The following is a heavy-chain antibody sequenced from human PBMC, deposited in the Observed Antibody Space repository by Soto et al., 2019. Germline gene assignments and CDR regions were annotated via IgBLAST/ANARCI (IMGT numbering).Heavy chain of an antibody. D-gene: IGHD6-13*01. V-gene: IGHV5-51*01. Sequence: PGESLKISCKGSGYHFFGYWIAWVRQMPGKGLEWMGIIYPGDSDTRYSPSFQGQVTISADKSISTAYLQWSSLKASDTAMYYCARTSAAGKYYYGMDVWGQGTTVTVSS. CDR2: IYPGDSDT. CDR3: ARTSAAGKYYYGMDV. J-gene: IGHJ6*02. CDR1: GYHFFGYW.